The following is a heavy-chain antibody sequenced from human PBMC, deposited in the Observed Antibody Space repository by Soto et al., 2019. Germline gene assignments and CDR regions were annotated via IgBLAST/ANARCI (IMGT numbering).Heavy chain of an antibody. CDR2: IWYDGSNK. Sequence: PGGSLRLSCAASGFTFSSYGMHWVCQAPGKGLEWVAVIWYDGSNKYYADSVKGRFTISRDNSKNTLYLQMNSLRAEDTAVYYYARDPFGGTPGPDYWVQGTLVTVSS. D-gene: IGHD2-15*01. CDR1: GFTFSSYG. CDR3: ARDPFGGTPGPDY. V-gene: IGHV3-33*01. J-gene: IGHJ4*02.